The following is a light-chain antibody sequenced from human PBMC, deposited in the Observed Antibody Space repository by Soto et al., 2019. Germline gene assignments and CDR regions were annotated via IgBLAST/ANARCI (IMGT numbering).Light chain of an antibody. CDR1: QSVSSY. CDR3: QQRSNWL. Sequence: EIVLTQSPATLSLSPGERATLSCRASQSVSSYLAWYQQKPGQAPRLLVYDASHRATGIPARFSGSGSGTDFTLTISSLAPEDFAVYYFQQRSNWLFGQGTKLEIK. CDR2: DAS. V-gene: IGKV3-11*01. J-gene: IGKJ2*01.